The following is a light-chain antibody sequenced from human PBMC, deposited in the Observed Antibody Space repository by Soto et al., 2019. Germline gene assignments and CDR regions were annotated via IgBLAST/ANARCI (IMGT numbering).Light chain of an antibody. V-gene: IGLV2-11*01. J-gene: IGLJ2*01. Sequence: QSALTQPRSVSGSPGQSVTISCTGTSSDVGGYNYVSWYQQHPGQAPKLMIYDVTKRPSGVPDRFSGSKSGNTASLSISGLQAEDEADYYCCSYAGGSTPLLFGGGTKVTVL. CDR2: DVT. CDR3: CSYAGGSTPLL. CDR1: SSDVGGYNY.